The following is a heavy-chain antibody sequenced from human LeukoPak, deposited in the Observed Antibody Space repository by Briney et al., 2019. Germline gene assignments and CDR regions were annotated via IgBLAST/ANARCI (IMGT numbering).Heavy chain of an antibody. CDR2: ISYSGGST. V-gene: IGHV3-23*01. CDR1: GFTFSSYA. CDR3: AKRHSYGSYYFDY. D-gene: IGHD5-18*01. J-gene: IGHJ4*02. Sequence: GGSLRLSCAASGFTFSSYAMSWVRQAPGKGLEWVSAISYSGGSTYYADSVKGRFTISRDNSKNTLYLQINNLRAEDTALYYCAKRHSYGSYYFDYWGQGTLVTVSS.